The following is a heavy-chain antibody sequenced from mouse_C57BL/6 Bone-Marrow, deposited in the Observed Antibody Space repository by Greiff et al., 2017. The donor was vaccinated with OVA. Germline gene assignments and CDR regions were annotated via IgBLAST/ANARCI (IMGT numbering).Heavy chain of an antibody. CDR1: GYTFTNYW. CDR2: IYPGGGYT. J-gene: IGHJ2*01. Sequence: QVQLQQSGAELVRPGTSVKMSCKASGYTFTNYWIGWAKQRPGHGLEWIGDIYPGGGYTNYNEKFKGKATLTADKSSSTAYMQFSSLTSEDSAIYYCAREAYYGSSYYFDYWGQGTTLTVSS. V-gene: IGHV1-63*01. D-gene: IGHD1-1*01. CDR3: AREAYYGSSYYFDY.